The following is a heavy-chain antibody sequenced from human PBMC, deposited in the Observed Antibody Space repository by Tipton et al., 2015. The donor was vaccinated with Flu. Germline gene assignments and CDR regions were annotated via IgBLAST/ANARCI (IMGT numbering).Heavy chain of an antibody. D-gene: IGHD1-20*01. CDR1: GYTFDNFY. Sequence: QVQLVQSGAEVKKPGASVKVSCKASGYTFDNFYVHWVRQDSAHGLEWMGVINPNGGTTVYSQKFQGRVILTRDTSTGTFYMELTSLMSADTAVYFCARALDSWIPRFGMDVWGRGTTVIVSS. V-gene: IGHV1-46*02. CDR3: ARALDSWIPRFGMDV. CDR2: INPNGGTT. J-gene: IGHJ6*02.